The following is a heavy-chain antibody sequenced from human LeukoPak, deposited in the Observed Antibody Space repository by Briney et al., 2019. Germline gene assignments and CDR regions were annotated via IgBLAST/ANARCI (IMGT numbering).Heavy chain of an antibody. CDR2: INHSGST. CDR3: ARGLDSSGYYGDY. D-gene: IGHD3-22*01. Sequence: SETLSLTCTVSGGSISSYYWSWIRQPPGKGLEWIGEINHSGSTNYNPSLKSRVTISVDTSKNQFSLKLSSVTAADTAVYYCARGLDSSGYYGDYWGQGTLVTVSS. V-gene: IGHV4-34*01. J-gene: IGHJ4*02. CDR1: GGSISSYY.